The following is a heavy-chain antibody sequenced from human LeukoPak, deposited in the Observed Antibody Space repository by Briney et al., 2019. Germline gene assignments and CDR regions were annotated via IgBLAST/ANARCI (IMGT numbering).Heavy chain of an antibody. V-gene: IGHV3-23*01. D-gene: IGHD7-27*01. Sequence: GGSLRLSCAASGFTFSTYAMTWVRQAPGKGREWVSAISAGSGSTNYADSVRGRFTVSRDNSKNTLYLQINSLRVEDTALYFCAKDVGNWGGYFDYWGQGTLVTVSS. CDR2: ISAGSGST. CDR1: GFTFSTYA. CDR3: AKDVGNWGGYFDY. J-gene: IGHJ4*02.